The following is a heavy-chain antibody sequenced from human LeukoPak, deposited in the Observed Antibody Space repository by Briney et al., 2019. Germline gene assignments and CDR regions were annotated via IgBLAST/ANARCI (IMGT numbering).Heavy chain of an antibody. CDR1: GFTFSSHG. CDR3: AKDLRYFDSDYFDY. D-gene: IGHD3-9*01. J-gene: IGHJ4*02. V-gene: IGHV3-30*18. CDR2: ISYDGSNK. Sequence: GRSLRLSCAASGFTFSSHGMHWVRQAPGKGLEWVAVISYDGSNKYYADSVKGRFTISRDNSKNTLYLQMNSLRAEDTAVYYCAKDLRYFDSDYFDYWGQGTLVTVSS.